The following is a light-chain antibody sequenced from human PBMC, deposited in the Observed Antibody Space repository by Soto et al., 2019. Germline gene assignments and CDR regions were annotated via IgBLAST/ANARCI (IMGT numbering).Light chain of an antibody. CDR1: QSINSW. CDR2: DAS. CDR3: QQYNSYSI. V-gene: IGKV1-5*01. J-gene: IGKJ4*01. Sequence: DIQMTQSPSTLSASVGDRVTITCRAGQSINSWLAWYQQKPGKAPKLLIYDASSLESGVPSRFSGSGSGTEFTLTISSLQPDDFATYYCQQYNSYSIFGGGTKVEIK.